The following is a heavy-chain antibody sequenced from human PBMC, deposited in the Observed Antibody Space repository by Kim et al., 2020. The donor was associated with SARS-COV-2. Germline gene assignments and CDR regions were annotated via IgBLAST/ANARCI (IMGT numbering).Heavy chain of an antibody. CDR2: GSQ. V-gene: IGHV3-66*01. CDR3: ARDSSGLDY. D-gene: IGHD6-25*01. Sequence: GSQDYADTMKDRSTISRNNSRNTLYLQINSLNAEDTAVYCCARDSSGLDYWGQGTLVTVSS. J-gene: IGHJ4*02.